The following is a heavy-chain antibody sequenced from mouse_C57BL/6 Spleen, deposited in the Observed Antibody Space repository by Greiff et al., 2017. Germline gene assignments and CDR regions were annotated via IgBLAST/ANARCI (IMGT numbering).Heavy chain of an antibody. J-gene: IGHJ4*01. D-gene: IGHD2-5*01. Sequence: EVMLVESGGGLVKPGGSLKLSCAASGFTFSDYGMPWVRQAPEKGLEWVAYMRRGSSTIYTADTVKGRFTISSANAQKTLFQQMTRLRSDDTAMYYCARDAFYYSTGYAMDYWGQGTSVTVSS. CDR3: ARDAFYYSTGYAMDY. V-gene: IGHV5-17*01. CDR2: MRRGSSTI. CDR1: GFTFSDYG.